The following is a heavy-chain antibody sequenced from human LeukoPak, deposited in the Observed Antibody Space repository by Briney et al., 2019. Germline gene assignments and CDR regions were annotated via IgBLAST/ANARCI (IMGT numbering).Heavy chain of an antibody. D-gene: IGHD2-2*03. CDR1: GFTFSSYW. V-gene: IGHV3-74*01. CDR3: ARVGYCSSTSFSPAEYFQH. CDR2: INSDGSST. Sequence: GGSLRLSCAASGFTFSSYWMHWVRQAPGKGLVWVSRINSDGSSTGDADSVKGRFTISRDNAKNTLYLQMNRLRSEDTALYYCARVGYCSSTSFSPAEYFQHWGHGTLVTVSS. J-gene: IGHJ1*01.